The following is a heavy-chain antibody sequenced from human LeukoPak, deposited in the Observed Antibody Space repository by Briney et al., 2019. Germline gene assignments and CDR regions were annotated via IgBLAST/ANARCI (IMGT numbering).Heavy chain of an antibody. V-gene: IGHV4-59*01. CDR3: ARDIELTQATTSGH. CDR1: GGSISSYY. D-gene: IGHD5-24*01. CDR2: IYYSGST. J-gene: IGHJ4*02. Sequence: SETLSLTCTVSGGSISSYYWSWIRQPPGKGLEWIGYIYYSGSTNYNPSLKSRVTISVDTSKNQFSLKLSSVTAADTAVYYCARDIELTQATTSGHWGQGTLVTVSS.